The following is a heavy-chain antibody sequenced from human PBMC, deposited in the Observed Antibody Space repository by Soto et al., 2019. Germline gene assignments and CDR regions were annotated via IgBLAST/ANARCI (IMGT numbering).Heavy chain of an antibody. CDR1: GGSISSINW. CDR3: ATFHGDYVSY. Sequence: SETLSLTCAVSGGSISSINWWSWVRQPPGEGLEWIGEIFHSGSTNYNPSLKSRVTISVDTSKNQFSLKLSSVTAADTAVYYCATFHGDYVSYWGRGTLVTVSS. CDR2: IFHSGST. D-gene: IGHD4-17*01. J-gene: IGHJ4*02. V-gene: IGHV4-4*02.